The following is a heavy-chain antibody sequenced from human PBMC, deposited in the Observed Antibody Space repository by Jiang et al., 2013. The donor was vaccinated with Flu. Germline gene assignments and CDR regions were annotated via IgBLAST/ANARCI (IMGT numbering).Heavy chain of an antibody. CDR1: GFTFSSYA. Sequence: ASGFTFSSYAMSWVRQTPGKGLEWVSAISGSGGSTYYADSVKGRFTISRDNSKNTLYLQMNSLRAEDTAVYYCAKDGLRGMDPMRYSSGWYLDYWGQGTLVTVSS. J-gene: IGHJ4*02. CDR2: ISGSGGST. CDR3: AKDGLRGMDPMRYSSGWYLDY. V-gene: IGHV3-23*01. D-gene: IGHD6-19*01.